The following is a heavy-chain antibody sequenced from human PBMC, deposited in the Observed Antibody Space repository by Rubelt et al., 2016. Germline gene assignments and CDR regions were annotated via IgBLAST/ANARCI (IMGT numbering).Heavy chain of an antibody. CDR1: GFSFGSHW. CDR2: IYTDGNT. V-gene: IGHV3-53*01. J-gene: IGHJ6*02. D-gene: IGHD4-17*01. CDR3: ARATVTTSGYYGMDV. Sequence: IQRGGSLRLSCVGSGFSFGSHWMSWVRQAPGKGLEWVSVIYTDGNTYYTGSVKGRFIVSRDNSKNTLYLQMNSLRVEDTAVYYCARATVTTSGYYGMDVWGQGTRVTVSS.